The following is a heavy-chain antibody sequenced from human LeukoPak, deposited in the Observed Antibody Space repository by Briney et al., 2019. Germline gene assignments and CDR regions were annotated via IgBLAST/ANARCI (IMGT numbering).Heavy chain of an antibody. V-gene: IGHV3-30*03. CDR1: GFTFSSYS. CDR2: IVNDGSNQ. CDR3: ATRGFRFRLGEGPKFDP. J-gene: IGHJ5*02. Sequence: GGSLRLSCAASGFTFSSYSMNWVRQAPGKGLEWVAVIVNDGSNQYYADSVKGRFTISRDNSKNTLYLQMNSLRVEDTAVYYCATRGFRFRLGEGPKFDPWGQGTLVTVSS. D-gene: IGHD3-16*01.